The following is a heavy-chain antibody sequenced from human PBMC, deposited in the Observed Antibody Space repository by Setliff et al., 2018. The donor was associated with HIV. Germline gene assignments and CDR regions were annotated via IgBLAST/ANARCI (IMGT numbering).Heavy chain of an antibody. D-gene: IGHD5-18*01. J-gene: IGHJ4*02. CDR3: AREWRTAMVKYYFDY. CDR1: GYTFTNSD. V-gene: IGHV1-18*01. CDR2: ISGNNGKT. Sequence: GASVKVSCKASGYTFTNSDISWVRRAPGQGLEWMGWISGNNGKTNYAQNFQGRVTVTTDTSTSTVYMELRSLRSDDTAVYYCAREWRTAMVKYYFDYWGQGTLVTVSS.